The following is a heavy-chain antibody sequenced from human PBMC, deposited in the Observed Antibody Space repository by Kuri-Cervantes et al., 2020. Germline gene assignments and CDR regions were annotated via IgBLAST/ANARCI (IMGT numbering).Heavy chain of an antibody. D-gene: IGHD3-22*01. Sequence: ASVKVSCKASGYTFTGYYMHWVRQAPGQGLEWMGWISAYNGNTNYAQKFQGRVTMTRDTSISTAYMELSRLRSDDTAVYYCARRHYYDSSGYYGSDYWGQGTLVTVSS. CDR3: ARRHYYDSSGYYGSDY. V-gene: IGHV1-2*02. CDR2: ISAYNGNT. J-gene: IGHJ4*02. CDR1: GYTFTGYY.